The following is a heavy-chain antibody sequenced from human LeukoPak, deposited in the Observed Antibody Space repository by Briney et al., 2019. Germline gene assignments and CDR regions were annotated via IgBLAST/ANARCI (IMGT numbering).Heavy chain of an antibody. D-gene: IGHD3-22*01. CDR2: INHSGST. Sequence: SETLSLTCAVYGGSFSGYYWSWICQPPGKGLEWIGEINHSGSTNYNPSLKSRVTISVDTSKNQFSLKLSSVTAADTAVYYCASRFHYDSSGYYYWGQGTLVTVSS. CDR1: GGSFSGYY. V-gene: IGHV4-34*01. CDR3: ASRFHYDSSGYYY. J-gene: IGHJ4*02.